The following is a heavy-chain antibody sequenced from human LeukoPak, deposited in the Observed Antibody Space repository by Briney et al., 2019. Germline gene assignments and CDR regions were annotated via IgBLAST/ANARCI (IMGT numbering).Heavy chain of an antibody. V-gene: IGHV1-8*03. D-gene: IGHD4-23*01. CDR3: ARGLTTVVTHHSYYYYYMDV. Sequence: ASVKVSCKASGYTFTSYDINWVRQATGQGLEWMGWMNPNSGNTGYAQKFQGRVTITRNTSISTAYMELSSMRSEDTAVYYCARGLTTVVTHHSYYYYYMDVWGKGTTVTVSS. CDR2: MNPNSGNT. CDR1: GYTFTSYD. J-gene: IGHJ6*03.